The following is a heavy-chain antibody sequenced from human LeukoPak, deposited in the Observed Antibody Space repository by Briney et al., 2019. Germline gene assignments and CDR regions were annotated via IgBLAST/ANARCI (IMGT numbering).Heavy chain of an antibody. CDR1: GYTFTSYD. D-gene: IGHD1-1*01. Sequence: GASVKVSCKVSGYTFTSYDINWVRQATGQGLEWMGWMNPNSGNTGYAQKFQGRVTITRNTSISTAYMELSSLRSEDTAVYYCATGGYNWNDENWFDPWGQGTLVTVSS. CDR3: ATGGYNWNDENWFDP. J-gene: IGHJ5*02. V-gene: IGHV1-8*03. CDR2: MNPNSGNT.